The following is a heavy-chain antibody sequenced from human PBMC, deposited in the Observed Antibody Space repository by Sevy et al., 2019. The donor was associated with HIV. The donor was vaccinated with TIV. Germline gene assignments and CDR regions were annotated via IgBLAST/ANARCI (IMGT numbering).Heavy chain of an antibody. V-gene: IGHV3-53*01. CDR3: ARDRRGSNYEDFDY. J-gene: IGHJ4*02. CDR1: GFTVSSNY. CDR2: IYSGGHT. D-gene: IGHD1-26*01. Sequence: GGSLRLSCAASGFTVSSNYMSWVRQTPGKGLEWVSVIYSGGHTDYADSVKGRFTISRDISKNTVHLQMNSLRAEDTAVYHCARDRRGSNYEDFDYWGQGTLVTVSS.